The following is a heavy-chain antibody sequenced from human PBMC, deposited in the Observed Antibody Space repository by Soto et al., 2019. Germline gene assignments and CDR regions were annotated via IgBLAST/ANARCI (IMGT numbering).Heavy chain of an antibody. V-gene: IGHV3-21*01. D-gene: IGHD2-2*01. CDR2: ISSSSSYI. CDR1: GFTFSSYS. CDR3: AIFDPAVVPATDDY. J-gene: IGHJ4*02. Sequence: GGSLRLSCAASGFTFSSYSMNWVRQAPGKGLEWVSSISSSSSYIYYADSVKGRFTISRDNAKNSLYLQMNSLRAEDTAVYYCAIFDPAVVPATDDYWGQGTLVTVSS.